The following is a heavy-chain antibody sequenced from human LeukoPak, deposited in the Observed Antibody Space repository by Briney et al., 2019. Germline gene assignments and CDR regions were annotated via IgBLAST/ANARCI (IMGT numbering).Heavy chain of an antibody. Sequence: ASVRVSCKSSGYTFTNLDINWLRQAPGQGLEWMGWMSPNSGDTGYAQKFQGRVSMTRDTSISTAYMELSSLRSEDTAVYYCASNPPNTGDFYYWGLGSLVTVSS. V-gene: IGHV1-8*01. CDR2: MSPNSGDT. CDR3: ASNPPNTGDFYY. D-gene: IGHD1-1*01. CDR1: GYTFTNLD. J-gene: IGHJ4*02.